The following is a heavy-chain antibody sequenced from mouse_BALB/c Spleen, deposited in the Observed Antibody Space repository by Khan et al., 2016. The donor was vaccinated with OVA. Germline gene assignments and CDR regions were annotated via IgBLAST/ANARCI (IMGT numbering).Heavy chain of an antibody. CDR2: IDPFNGNT. D-gene: IGHD1-3*01. CDR1: GYSFTTYY. J-gene: IGHJ3*01. Sequence: VQLQQSGPELMKPGASVKISCKASGYSFTTYYIHWVKQSHGKSLEWIGYIDPFNGNTNYNQKFKGQATLTVDKSSSTAYMHLSSLTSEDSAVFYCTGLGLNNYFAYWGQGTLVTVSA. CDR3: TGLGLNNYFAY. V-gene: IGHV1S135*01.